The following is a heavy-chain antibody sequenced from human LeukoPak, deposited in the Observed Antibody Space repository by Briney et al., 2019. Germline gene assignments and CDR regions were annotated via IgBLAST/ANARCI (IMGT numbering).Heavy chain of an antibody. CDR1: IFIHGIFS. CDR3: ARRVTYYGEYHY. V-gene: IGHV3-64*01. J-gene: IGHJ4*02. CDR2: IASGVSK. Sequence: GRSLRLSRVVSIFIHGIFSMVGVSDAPGRGREYVLGIASGVSKYYARSVKGRYTISRENSKHTLYLQMDSLRLEDMGLFCCARRVTYYGEYHYWRQARLVT. D-gene: IGHD1-26*01.